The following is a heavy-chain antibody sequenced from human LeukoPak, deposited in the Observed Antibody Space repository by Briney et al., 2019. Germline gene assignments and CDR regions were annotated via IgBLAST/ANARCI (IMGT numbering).Heavy chain of an antibody. J-gene: IGHJ4*02. V-gene: IGHV4-38-2*02. Sequence: SETLSLTCSVSGDSISSNHCWGWIRQPPGKGLEWVGSFYHRGSTYSSPSLKNRVTISIDTSKNQFSLKLSSVTAADTAVYYCARWGSNMAREKGDHWGQGTLVTVSS. CDR2: FYHRGST. CDR3: ARWGSNMAREKGDH. CDR1: GDSISSNHC. D-gene: IGHD3-10*01.